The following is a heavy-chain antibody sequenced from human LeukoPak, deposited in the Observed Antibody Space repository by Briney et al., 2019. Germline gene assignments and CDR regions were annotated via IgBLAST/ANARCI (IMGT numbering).Heavy chain of an antibody. D-gene: IGHD3-22*01. CDR3: VRSRRDDSSGYYLFDY. CDR2: IYYSGST. V-gene: IGHV4-39*01. CDR1: GGSISSSSYY. Sequence: PSETLSLTCTVSGGSISSSSYYWGWIRQPPGKGLEWIGSIYYSGSTHYNPSLKSRVTISVDTSKNQFSLKLSSVTAADTAVYYCVRSRRDDSSGYYLFDYWGQGTLVTVSS. J-gene: IGHJ4*02.